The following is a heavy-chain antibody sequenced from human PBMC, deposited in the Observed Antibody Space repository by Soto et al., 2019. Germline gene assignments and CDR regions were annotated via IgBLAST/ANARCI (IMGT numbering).Heavy chain of an antibody. CDR2: INSDGSNT. V-gene: IGHV3-74*01. CDR1: GFNFSSYW. J-gene: IGHJ4*02. D-gene: IGHD6-13*01. Sequence: GGSLRLSCAASGFNFSSYWMHWVRQAPGKGLVWVSRINSDGSNTNYADSVKGRFTISRDNAKNTLFLQMNSLRAEDTAVYYCARSSITWYPYWGQGTLVTVSS. CDR3: ARSSITWYPY.